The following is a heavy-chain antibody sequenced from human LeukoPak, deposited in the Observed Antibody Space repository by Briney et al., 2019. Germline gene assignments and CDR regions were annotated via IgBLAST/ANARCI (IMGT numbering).Heavy chain of an antibody. CDR1: GYTFTGYY. CDR3: ASMYSSSPGPPDY. J-gene: IGHJ4*02. CDR2: INPNSGGT. D-gene: IGHD6-6*01. Sequence: ASVKVSCKASGYTFTGYYMHWVRQAPGQGLEWMGWINPNSGGTNYAQKFQGRVTMTRDTSISTAYMELSRLRSDDTAVYYCASMYSSSPGPPDYWGQGTLVTVSS. V-gene: IGHV1-2*02.